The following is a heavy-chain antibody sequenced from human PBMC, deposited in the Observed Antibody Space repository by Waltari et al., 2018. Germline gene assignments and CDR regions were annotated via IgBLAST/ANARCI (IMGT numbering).Heavy chain of an antibody. Sequence: EVQLVESGGGLVQPGRSLRLSCTASGFTFGDYAMSWFRQAPGKGLEWVGFIETKASGETTEYAASVKGRFTVSRDDSKNIAYLQMNSLKTEDTAVYYCSRAGSRQLWRLPDYWGQGALVTVSS. CDR2: IETKASGETT. CDR3: SRAGSRQLWRLPDY. D-gene: IGHD5-18*01. J-gene: IGHJ4*02. CDR1: GFTFGDYA. V-gene: IGHV3-49*03.